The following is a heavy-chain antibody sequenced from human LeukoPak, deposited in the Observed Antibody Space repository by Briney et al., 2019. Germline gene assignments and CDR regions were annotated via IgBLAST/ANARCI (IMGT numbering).Heavy chain of an antibody. CDR1: GRSFSGYY. Sequence: SETLSLTCAVYGRSFSGYYWSWIRQPPGKGLEWIGEINHSGSTNYNPSLKSRVTISVDTSKNQFSLKLSSVTAADTAVYYCARHTSGWYIWGQGTLVTVSS. V-gene: IGHV4-34*01. CDR2: INHSGST. CDR3: ARHTSGWYI. J-gene: IGHJ4*02. D-gene: IGHD6-19*01.